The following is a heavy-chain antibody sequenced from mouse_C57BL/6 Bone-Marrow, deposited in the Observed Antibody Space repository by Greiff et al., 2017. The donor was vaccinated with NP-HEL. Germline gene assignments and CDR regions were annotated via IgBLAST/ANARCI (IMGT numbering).Heavy chain of an antibody. V-gene: IGHV1-81*01. J-gene: IGHJ3*01. CDR3: ARDYSNWAWFAY. Sequence: VQLQQSGAELARPGASVKLSCKASGYTFTSYGISWVKQRTGQGLEWIGEIYPRSGNTYYNEKFKGKATLTADKSSSTAYMELRSLTSEDSAVYFCARDYSNWAWFAYWGQGTLVTVSA. D-gene: IGHD2-5*01. CDR1: GYTFTSYG. CDR2: IYPRSGNT.